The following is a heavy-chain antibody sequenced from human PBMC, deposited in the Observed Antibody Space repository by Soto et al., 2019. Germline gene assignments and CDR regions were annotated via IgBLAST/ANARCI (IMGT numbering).Heavy chain of an antibody. V-gene: IGHV1-69*01. CDR1: GGTFSSYA. J-gene: IGHJ6*02. D-gene: IGHD6-19*01. CDR3: ARDSYSSGWHHGAYYYYGMDV. CDR2: IIPIFGTA. Sequence: QVQLVQSGAEVKKPGSSVKVSCKASGGTFSSYAISWVRQAPGQGLEWMGGIIPIFGTANYAQKFQGRVTITADESTSTAYMELSSLRSEDTAVYYCARDSYSSGWHHGAYYYYGMDVWGQGTTVTVSS.